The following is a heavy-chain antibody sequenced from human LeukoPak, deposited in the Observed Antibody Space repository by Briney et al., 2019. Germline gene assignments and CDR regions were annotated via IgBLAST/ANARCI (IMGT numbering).Heavy chain of an antibody. CDR3: GAGDSYYFDY. Sequence: SGTLSLTCAVSGGSISSSNWWSWVRQPPGKGLEWIGEVYHSGSTNYNPSLKSRVTISIDMSKSQFSLNLRSVTAADTAVCYCGAGDSYYFDYWGQGTLVTVSS. J-gene: IGHJ4*02. CDR2: VYHSGST. V-gene: IGHV4-4*02. D-gene: IGHD4-17*01. CDR1: GGSISSSNW.